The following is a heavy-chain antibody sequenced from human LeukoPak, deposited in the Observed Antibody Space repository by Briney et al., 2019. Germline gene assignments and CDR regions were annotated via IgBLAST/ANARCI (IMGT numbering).Heavy chain of an antibody. D-gene: IGHD6-19*01. CDR1: GFTFSSYC. CDR3: ARDIAVAGVFDY. V-gene: IGHV3-33*01. J-gene: IGHJ4*02. CDR2: IWYNGSNK. Sequence: PGRSLRLSCAASGFTFSSYCMHWVRQAPGKGLEWVAVIWYNGSNKYYADSVKGRFTISRDNSKNTLYLQMNSLRAEDTAVYYCARDIAVAGVFDYWGQGTLVTVSS.